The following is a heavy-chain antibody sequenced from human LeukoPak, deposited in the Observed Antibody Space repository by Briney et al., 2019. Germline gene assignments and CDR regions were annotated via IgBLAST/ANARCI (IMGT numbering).Heavy chain of an antibody. CDR2: IGTAGDT. V-gene: IGHV3-13*04. D-gene: IGHD3-10*01. CDR3: ARGRGWGTFDI. J-gene: IGHJ3*02. CDR1: GFTFSSYD. Sequence: GGSLRLSCAASGFTFSSYDMHWVRQGTGKGLEWVSAIGTAGDTYYPGSVKGRFTTSRENAKNSLYLQMNSLRVGDTAVYYCARGRGWGTFDIWGQGTLVTVTS.